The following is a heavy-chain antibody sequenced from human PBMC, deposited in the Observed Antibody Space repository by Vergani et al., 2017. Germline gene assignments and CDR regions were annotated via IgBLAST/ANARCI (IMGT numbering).Heavy chain of an antibody. V-gene: IGHV1-2*02. J-gene: IGHJ2*01. CDR3: AGGPWIDTATYMYFAL. CDR1: GYTFTGYY. Sequence: QVQLVQSGAEVKKPGASVKVACKASGYTFTGYYMHWVRQAPGQGLEWMGGINPNSGGTNYAQKFQGRVTMTRDTTISTAYMELRRLRSDDTAVYYCAGGPWIDTATYMYFALGGGGSLVTVSS. D-gene: IGHD5-18*01. CDR2: INPNSGGT.